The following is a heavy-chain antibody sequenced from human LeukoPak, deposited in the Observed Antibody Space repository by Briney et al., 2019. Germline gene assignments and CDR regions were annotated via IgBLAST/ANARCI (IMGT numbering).Heavy chain of an antibody. CDR3: AREWFGNWFDP. CDR1: GFTFSNYA. Sequence: GGSLRLSCAASGFTFSNYAMSWVRQAPGKGLEWVSTISGSGDNTYYADSVKGRFTISRDNAKNSLYLQMNSLRAEDTAVYYCAREWFGNWFDPWGQGTLVTVSS. CDR2: ISGSGDNT. D-gene: IGHD3-10*01. V-gene: IGHV3-23*01. J-gene: IGHJ5*02.